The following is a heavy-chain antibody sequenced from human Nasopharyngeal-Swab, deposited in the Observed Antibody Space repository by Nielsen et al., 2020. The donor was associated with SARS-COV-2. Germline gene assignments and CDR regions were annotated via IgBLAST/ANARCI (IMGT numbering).Heavy chain of an antibody. Sequence: SETLSLTCTVSGGSISSSSYYWGWIRQPPGKGLEWIGSIYYSRSTYYNPSLKSRVTISVDTSKNQLSLKLSSVTAADTAVYYCASSGSYLGADYWGQGTLVTVSS. D-gene: IGHD1-26*01. CDR3: ASSGSYLGADY. CDR1: GGSISSSSYY. J-gene: IGHJ4*02. V-gene: IGHV4-39*07. CDR2: IYYSRST.